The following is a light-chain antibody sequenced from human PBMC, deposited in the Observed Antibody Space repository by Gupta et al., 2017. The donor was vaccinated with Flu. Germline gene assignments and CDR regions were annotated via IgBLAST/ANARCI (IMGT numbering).Light chain of an antibody. CDR2: KDS. CDR3: QSADSSGTYRIWV. CDR1: ALPKKY. V-gene: IGLV3-25*02. Sequence: SYELTQPPSVSVSPGPTARITCSGDALPKKYAYWYQQKPGQAPVRVIYKDSERPSGITERCSGSSSGTTVTLTISGVQAEDEADYYCQSADSSGTYRIWVFGGGTKLTVL. J-gene: IGLJ3*02.